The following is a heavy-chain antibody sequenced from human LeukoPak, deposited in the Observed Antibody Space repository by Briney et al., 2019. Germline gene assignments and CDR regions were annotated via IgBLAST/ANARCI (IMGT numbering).Heavy chain of an antibody. CDR1: GGTFSSYA. V-gene: IGHV1-69*04. Sequence: ASVKVSCKASGGTFSSYAISWVRQAPGQGLEWMGRIIPILGIANYAQKFQSRVTITADKSTSTAYMELSSLRSEDTAVYYCARAPREYCSGGSCYGYFQHWGQGTLVTVSS. CDR2: IIPILGIA. CDR3: ARAPREYCSGGSCYGYFQH. D-gene: IGHD2-15*01. J-gene: IGHJ1*01.